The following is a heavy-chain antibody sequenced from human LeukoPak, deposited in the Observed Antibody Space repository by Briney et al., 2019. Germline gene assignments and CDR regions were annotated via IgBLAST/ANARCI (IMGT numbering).Heavy chain of an antibody. J-gene: IGHJ3*02. Sequence: ASVKVSCKASGYTFTSYGISWVRQAPGQGLEWMGRISAYNGNTNYAQKLQGRVTMTTDTSTSTAYVELRSLRSDDTAVYYCASGEYCSSTSCSPRIDAFDIWGQGTMVTVSS. V-gene: IGHV1-18*01. CDR2: ISAYNGNT. D-gene: IGHD2-2*01. CDR3: ASGEYCSSTSCSPRIDAFDI. CDR1: GYTFTSYG.